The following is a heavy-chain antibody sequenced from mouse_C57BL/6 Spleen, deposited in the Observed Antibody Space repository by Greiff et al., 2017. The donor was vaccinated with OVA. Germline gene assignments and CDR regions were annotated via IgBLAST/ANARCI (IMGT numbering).Heavy chain of an antibody. CDR1: GYTFTSYW. CDR3: AKDTTVVATGEAWFAY. J-gene: IGHJ3*01. CDR2: IDPSDSYT. Sequence: VQLQQPGAELVRPGTSVKLSCKASGYTFTSYWMHWVKQRPGQGLEWIGVIDPSDSYTNYNQKFKGKATLTVDTSSSTAYMQLSSLTSEDSAVSSGAKDTTVVATGEAWFAYWGQGTLVTVSA. V-gene: IGHV1-59*01. D-gene: IGHD1-1*01.